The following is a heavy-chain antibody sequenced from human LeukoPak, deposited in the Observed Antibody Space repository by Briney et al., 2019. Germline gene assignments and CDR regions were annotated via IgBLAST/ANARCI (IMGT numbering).Heavy chain of an antibody. CDR3: ARDKRISAGIPSLGY. J-gene: IGHJ4*02. CDR2: ISAYNGNT. V-gene: IGHV1-18*01. Sequence: ASVKVSCKASRYTFTSYGIRWVRQAPGQGLEWMGWISAYNGNTNYAQKLQGRVTMTTDTSTSTAYMELRSLRSDDTAVYYCARDKRISAGIPSLGYWGQGTLVTVSS. CDR1: RYTFTSYG. D-gene: IGHD3-16*01.